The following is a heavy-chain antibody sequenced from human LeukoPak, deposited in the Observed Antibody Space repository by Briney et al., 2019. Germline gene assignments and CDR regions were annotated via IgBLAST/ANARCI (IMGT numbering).Heavy chain of an antibody. Sequence: PSETLSLTCTVSGGSISSYYWSWIRQPPGKGLEWIGYIYYSGSTNYNPSVESRVTIAIDTSKNQFSLKLRSVTAADTAMYYCACGSYYDSSGYRFDCWGQGTLVTVSS. V-gene: IGHV4-59*01. CDR1: GGSISSYY. CDR2: IYYSGST. J-gene: IGHJ4*02. CDR3: ACGSYYDSSGYRFDC. D-gene: IGHD3-22*01.